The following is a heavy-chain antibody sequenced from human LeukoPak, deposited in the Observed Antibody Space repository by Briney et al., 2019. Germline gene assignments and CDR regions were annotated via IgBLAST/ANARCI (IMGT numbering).Heavy chain of an antibody. V-gene: IGHV3-30*03. CDR1: GFTFSSYG. D-gene: IGHD3-22*01. CDR2: ISYDGSNK. J-gene: IGHJ6*02. Sequence: GGSLRLSCAASGFTFSSYGMHWVRQAPGKGLEWVAVISYDGSNKYYADSVKGRFTISRDNSKNTLYLQMNSLRAEDTAVYYCAREFYYDSSGYHYYGMDVWGQGTTVTVSS. CDR3: AREFYYDSSGYHYYGMDV.